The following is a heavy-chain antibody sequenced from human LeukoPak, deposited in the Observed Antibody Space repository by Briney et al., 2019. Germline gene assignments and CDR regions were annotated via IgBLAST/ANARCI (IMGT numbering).Heavy chain of an antibody. D-gene: IGHD2-2*01. J-gene: IGHJ6*02. CDR3: AREWGVPAAKNYYYYGMDV. CDR2: IKQDGSEK. CDR1: GFTFSSYW. Sequence: GGSLRLSCAASGFTFSSYWLSWVRQAPGKGLEWVANIKQDGSEKYYVDSVKGRFTISGDNAKNSLYLQMNSLRAEDTAVYYCAREWGVPAAKNYYYYGMDVWGQGTTVTVSS. V-gene: IGHV3-7*01.